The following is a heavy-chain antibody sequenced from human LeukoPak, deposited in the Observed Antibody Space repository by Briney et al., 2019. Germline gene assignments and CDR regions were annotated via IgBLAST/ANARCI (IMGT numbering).Heavy chain of an antibody. Sequence: SETLSLTCTVSGGSISSSSYYWGWIRQPPGKGLEWIGSIYYSGSTYYNPSLKSRVTISVDTSKNQFSLKLSSVTAADTAVYYCARDPNNYYDSSGYLWGQGTLVTVSS. CDR3: ARDPNNYYDSSGYL. J-gene: IGHJ5*02. D-gene: IGHD3-22*01. V-gene: IGHV4-39*07. CDR1: GGSISSSSYY. CDR2: IYYSGST.